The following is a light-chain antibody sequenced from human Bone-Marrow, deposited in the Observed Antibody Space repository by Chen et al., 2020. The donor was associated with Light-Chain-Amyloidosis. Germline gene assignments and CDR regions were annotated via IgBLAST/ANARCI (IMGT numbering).Light chain of an antibody. CDR2: RDT. V-gene: IGLV3-25*03. CDR3: QSADSSGTYEVI. J-gene: IGLJ2*01. CDR1: DLPTKY. Sequence: SYELTQPPSVSASPGQTARITCSGDDLPTKYAYWYQQKPGQAPVLVIHRDTERPSGISERFSGSSSGTTATLTISGVQAEDEADYHCQSADSSGTYEVICGGGTKLTVL.